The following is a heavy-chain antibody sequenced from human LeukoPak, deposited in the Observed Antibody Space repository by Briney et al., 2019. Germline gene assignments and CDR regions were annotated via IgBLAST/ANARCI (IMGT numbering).Heavy chain of an antibody. CDR1: GGSISSGDYY. D-gene: IGHD4-17*01. CDR3: ARWARGTYRYGDSQFDY. Sequence: PSQTLSLTCTVSGGSISSGDYYWSWLRQPPGKGLEWIGYIYYSGSTNYTPSLKSRVTISVDTSKNQFSLKLSSVTAADTAVYYCARWARGTYRYGDSQFDYWGQGTLVTVSS. V-gene: IGHV4-61*08. J-gene: IGHJ4*02. CDR2: IYYSGST.